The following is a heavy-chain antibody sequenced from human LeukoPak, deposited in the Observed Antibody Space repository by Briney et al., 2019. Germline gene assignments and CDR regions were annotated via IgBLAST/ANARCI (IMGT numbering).Heavy chain of an antibody. CDR1: GVSISSSY. V-gene: IGHV4-4*07. Sequence: SETLSLTCTVSGVSISSSYWSWIRQPAGKGLEWIGRIYSSGSTNYNPSLKSRVTMSVDTSKNQFSLKLSSVTAADAAVYYCARGFTGAINWFDPWGQGALVTVSS. CDR3: ARGFTGAINWFDP. J-gene: IGHJ5*02. D-gene: IGHD1-14*01. CDR2: IYSSGST.